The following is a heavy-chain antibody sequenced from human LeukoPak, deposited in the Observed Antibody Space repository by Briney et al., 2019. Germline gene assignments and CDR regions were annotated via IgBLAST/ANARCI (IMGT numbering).Heavy chain of an antibody. CDR1: GFTFSSYG. CDR3: AKTMITFGGVIDKLDY. J-gene: IGHJ4*02. D-gene: IGHD3-16*02. CDR2: ISYDGSNK. V-gene: IGHV3-30*18. Sequence: GRSLRLSCAASGFTFSSYGMHWVRQAPGKGLEWVAVISYDGSNKYYADSVKGRLTISRDNSKNTLYLQMNSLRAEDTAVYYCAKTMITFGGVIDKLDYWGQGTLVTVSS.